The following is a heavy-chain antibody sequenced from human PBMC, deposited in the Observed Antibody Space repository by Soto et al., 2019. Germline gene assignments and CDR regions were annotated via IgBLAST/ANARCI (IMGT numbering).Heavy chain of an antibody. Sequence: PGLSLRLSCAASGFIFSNYGMNCVRQSPGKGLEWVSGISNTGDRPYYADSVKGRFTISRDNSKNTLYLQMNSLRAEDTAIYHCAKDRLNLDTFDLWGQGTMVTVSS. CDR3: AKDRLNLDTFDL. CDR2: ISNTGDRP. J-gene: IGHJ3*01. V-gene: IGHV3-23*01. CDR1: GFIFSNYG.